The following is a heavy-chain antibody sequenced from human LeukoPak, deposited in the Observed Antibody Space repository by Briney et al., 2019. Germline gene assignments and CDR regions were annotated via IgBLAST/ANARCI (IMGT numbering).Heavy chain of an antibody. Sequence: ASVKVSCKASGGTFSSYAISWVRQAPGQGLERMGRIIPILGIANYAQKFQGRVTITADKSTSTAYMELSSLRSEDTAVYYCARDRGYCSSTSCYSGDYYYGMDVWGQGTTVTVSS. V-gene: IGHV1-69*04. CDR1: GGTFSSYA. CDR2: IIPILGIA. J-gene: IGHJ6*02. D-gene: IGHD2-2*01. CDR3: ARDRGYCSSTSCYSGDYYYGMDV.